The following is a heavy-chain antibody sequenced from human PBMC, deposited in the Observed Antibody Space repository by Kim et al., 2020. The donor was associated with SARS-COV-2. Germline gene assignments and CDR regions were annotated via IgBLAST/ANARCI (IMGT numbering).Heavy chain of an antibody. CDR1: GYTFTGYY. CDR2: INPNSGGT. V-gene: IGHV1-2*04. J-gene: IGHJ3*02. D-gene: IGHD1-26*01. CDR3: ATSRSGATAGDDAFDI. Sequence: ASVKVSCKASGYTFTGYYMHWVRQAPGQGLEWMGWINPNSGGTNYAQKLQGWVTMTRDTSISTAYMELSRLTSDDTAVYYCATSRSGATAGDDAFDIWGQGTMVIVSS.